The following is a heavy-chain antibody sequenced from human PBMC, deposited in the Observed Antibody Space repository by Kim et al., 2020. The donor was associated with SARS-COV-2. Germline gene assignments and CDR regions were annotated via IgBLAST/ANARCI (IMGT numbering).Heavy chain of an antibody. CDR3: ASALGH. Sequence: YTMWRTTYNPSLQSRVPMSVDMSKNQVSLKLSSVTAADTAVYYCASALGHWGQGTLVTVSS. D-gene: IGHD3-16*02. V-gene: IGHV4-4*07. J-gene: IGHJ4*02. CDR2: YTMWRT.